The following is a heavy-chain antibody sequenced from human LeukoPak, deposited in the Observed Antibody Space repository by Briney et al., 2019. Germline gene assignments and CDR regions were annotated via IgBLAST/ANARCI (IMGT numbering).Heavy chain of an antibody. D-gene: IGHD6-19*01. CDR3: ASIAVAGEPHFDY. Sequence: PSETLSLTCTVSGYSISSGYYWGWIRQPPGKGLEWIGSIYYSGSTYYNPSLKSRVTISVDTSKTQFSLKLSSVTAADTAVYYCASIAVAGEPHFDYWGQGTLVTVSS. V-gene: IGHV4-38-2*02. J-gene: IGHJ4*02. CDR2: IYYSGST. CDR1: GYSISSGYY.